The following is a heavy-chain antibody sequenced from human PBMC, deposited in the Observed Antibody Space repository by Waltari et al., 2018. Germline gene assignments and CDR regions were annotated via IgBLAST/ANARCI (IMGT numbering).Heavy chain of an antibody. J-gene: IGHJ3*02. CDR3: TRDKGWQCFDI. CDR2: IKVEGSED. Sequence: EVQLVESGGGLVQPGGSLRLSCAASGFMFRSYWMTWVRQVPGKGVERVANIKVEGSEDYLVETVRGRFSISGDNAKNSLYLQMNSLRAEDTAVYYCTRDKGWQCFDIWGQGTMVTVSS. CDR1: GFMFRSYW. D-gene: IGHD6-19*01. V-gene: IGHV3-7*03.